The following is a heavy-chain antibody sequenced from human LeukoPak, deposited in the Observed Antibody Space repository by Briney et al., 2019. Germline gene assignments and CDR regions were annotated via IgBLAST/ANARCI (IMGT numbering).Heavy chain of an antibody. V-gene: IGHV5-51*01. D-gene: IGHD3-22*01. Sequence: GESLKISCQGSGYSFTSYWIGWVRQMPGKGLEWMGIIYPGDSDTRYSPSFQGQVTISADKSISTAYLQWSSLKASDTAMYYCARPRYYYDSSGVPNWFDPWGQGTLVTVSS. J-gene: IGHJ5*02. CDR3: ARPRYYYDSSGVPNWFDP. CDR1: GYSFTSYW. CDR2: IYPGDSDT.